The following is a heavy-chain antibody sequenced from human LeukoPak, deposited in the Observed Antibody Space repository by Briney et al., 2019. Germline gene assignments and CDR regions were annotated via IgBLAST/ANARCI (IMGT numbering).Heavy chain of an antibody. CDR2: IRYDGSNK. Sequence: GGSLRLSCAASGFTFSSYGMHWVRQAPGKGLDRVAFIRYDGSNKYYADSVKGRFTISRDNSKNTLYLQMNSLRPEDTAVYYCAKAQEYSSSPHNWFDPWGQGTLVTVSS. D-gene: IGHD6-6*01. J-gene: IGHJ5*02. CDR1: GFTFSSYG. V-gene: IGHV3-30*02. CDR3: AKAQEYSSSPHNWFDP.